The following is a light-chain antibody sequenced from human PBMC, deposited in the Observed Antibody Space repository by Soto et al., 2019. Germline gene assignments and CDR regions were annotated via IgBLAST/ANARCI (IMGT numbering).Light chain of an antibody. CDR3: QHYDSSPT. J-gene: IGKJ4*01. Sequence: LVMTQSPASLSASPGERVTLSCRASQSVSSSYLAWYQQKPGQAPRLLIYGASSRATGIPDRFSGSGSGTDFTLTISGLEPEDFAVYSRQHYDSSPTFGGGTKVDIK. CDR2: GAS. V-gene: IGKV3-20*01. CDR1: QSVSSSY.